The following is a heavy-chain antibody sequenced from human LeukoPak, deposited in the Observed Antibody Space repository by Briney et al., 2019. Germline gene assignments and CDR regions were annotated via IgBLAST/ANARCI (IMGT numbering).Heavy chain of an antibody. Sequence: QPGGSLRLSCAASGITFDEYAMNWVRQAPGKGLEWVSNINWNTGVIVYADSVKGRFTVSRDNAKTSLFLQMNSLRAEDTALYYCAMESRIAVAAIDYWGQGTLVTVSS. CDR1: GITFDEYA. D-gene: IGHD6-19*01. V-gene: IGHV3-9*01. CDR2: INWNTGVI. J-gene: IGHJ4*02. CDR3: AMESRIAVAAIDY.